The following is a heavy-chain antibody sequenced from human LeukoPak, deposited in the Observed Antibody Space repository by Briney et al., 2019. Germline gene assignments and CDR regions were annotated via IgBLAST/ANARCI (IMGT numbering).Heavy chain of an antibody. CDR3: AKGGLYYDSSGSQDY. CDR1: GFTFSSYS. CDR2: ISSSSSTI. J-gene: IGHJ4*02. D-gene: IGHD3-22*01. Sequence: PGGSLRLSCAASGFTFSSYSMNWVRQAPGKGLEWVSYISSSSSTIYYADSVKGRFTISRDNSKNTLYLQMNSLRAEDTAVYYCAKGGLYYDSSGSQDYWGQGTLVTVSS. V-gene: IGHV3-48*01.